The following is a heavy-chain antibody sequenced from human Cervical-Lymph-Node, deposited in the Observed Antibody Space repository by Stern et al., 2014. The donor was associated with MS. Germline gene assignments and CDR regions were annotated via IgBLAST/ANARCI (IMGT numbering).Heavy chain of an antibody. V-gene: IGHV2-70*01. Sequence: ESGPALVKPTQTLTLTCTFSGFSLSTSGMSVSWIRQPPGKALEWLALIDLDDDKYYSTSLKTRLTISKDTSKNQVVLTMTNMDPVDTATYYCARLEGLLWFEGEGLDVWGQGTTVTVSS. J-gene: IGHJ6*02. CDR2: IDLDDDK. CDR3: ARLEGLLWFEGEGLDV. CDR1: GFSLSTSGMS. D-gene: IGHD3-10*01.